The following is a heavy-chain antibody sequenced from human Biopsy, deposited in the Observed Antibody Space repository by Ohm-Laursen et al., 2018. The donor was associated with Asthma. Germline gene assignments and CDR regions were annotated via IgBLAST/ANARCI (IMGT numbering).Heavy chain of an antibody. Sequence: SDTLSLTCTVSGGSINNFYWRWIRHPPGKGLVSIGHVYYSGSTNYNPSLKSRVTISIDASKNQFSLKLTSVTAADTAVYYCARGVDRVTGLLDHFDSWGRGTLATVSS. J-gene: IGHJ4*02. CDR2: VYYSGST. V-gene: IGHV4-59*07. CDR1: GGSINNFY. CDR3: ARGVDRVTGLLDHFDS. D-gene: IGHD2-21*02.